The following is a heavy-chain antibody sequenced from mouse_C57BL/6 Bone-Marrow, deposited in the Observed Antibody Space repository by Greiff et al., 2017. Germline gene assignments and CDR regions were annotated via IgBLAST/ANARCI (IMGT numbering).Heavy chain of an antibody. CDR3: ARPYYSDYGYFDV. V-gene: IGHV1-55*01. CDR1: GYTFTSYW. CDR2: IDPGSGST. D-gene: IGHD2-12*01. J-gene: IGHJ1*03. Sequence: QVQLQQPGAELVKPGASVKLSCKASGYTFTSYWITWVKQRPGQGLEWIGYIDPGSGSTNYNEKFKGKATLPVDTSSSTAYMQLSSLTSEDSAVYYCARPYYSDYGYFDVWGTGTTVTVSS.